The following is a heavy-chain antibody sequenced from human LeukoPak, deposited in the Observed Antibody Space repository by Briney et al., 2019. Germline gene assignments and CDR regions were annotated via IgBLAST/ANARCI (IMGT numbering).Heavy chain of an antibody. Sequence: PSETLSLTCTVSGGSISSYYWSWIRQPPGKGLEWIGYIYYSGSTNYNPSLKSRVTISVDTPKNQFSLKLSSVTAADTAVYYCAREGSSGRIDYWGQGTLVTVSS. CDR1: GGSISSYY. D-gene: IGHD3-22*01. J-gene: IGHJ4*02. V-gene: IGHV4-59*01. CDR3: AREGSSGRIDY. CDR2: IYYSGST.